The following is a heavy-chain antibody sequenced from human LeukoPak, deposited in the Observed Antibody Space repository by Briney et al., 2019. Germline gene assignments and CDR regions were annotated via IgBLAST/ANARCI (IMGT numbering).Heavy chain of an antibody. D-gene: IGHD4-11*01. V-gene: IGHV4-59*11. J-gene: IGHJ4*02. CDR1: GASISSHY. CDR2: IYYSGST. Sequence: SETLSLTCTVSGASISSHYWSWIRQPPGKGLEWIGNIYYSGSTDYNSSLKSRVTISVDTSKNQFSLKLSSVTAADTALYYCARGRPGTTVTSNYYFDYWGQGTLVTVSS. CDR3: ARGRPGTTVTSNYYFDY.